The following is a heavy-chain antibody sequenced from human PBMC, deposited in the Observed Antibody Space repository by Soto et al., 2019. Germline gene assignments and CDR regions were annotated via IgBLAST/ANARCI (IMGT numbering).Heavy chain of an antibody. V-gene: IGHV1-3*01. CDR1: GYTFTSYA. Sequence: ASVKVSCKASGYTFTSYAMHWVRQAPGQRLEWMGWINAGNGNTKYSQKFQGRVTITRDTSASTAYMELSSLRAEDTAVYYCAKESYGSGGSRYPLFDYWGQGTLVTVSS. D-gene: IGHD2-15*01. CDR2: INAGNGNT. CDR3: AKESYGSGGSRYPLFDY. J-gene: IGHJ4*02.